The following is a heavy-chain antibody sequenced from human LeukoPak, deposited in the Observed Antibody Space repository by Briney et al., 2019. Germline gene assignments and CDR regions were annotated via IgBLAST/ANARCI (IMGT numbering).Heavy chain of an antibody. J-gene: IGHJ4*02. CDR3: AKDCSGGSVDY. V-gene: IGHV3-23*01. D-gene: IGHD2-15*01. CDR1: GGSISSYY. Sequence: ETLSLTCTVSGGSISSYYWSWIRQPPGKGLEWVSAISGSGGSTYYADSVKGRFTISRDNSKNTLYLQMNSLRAEDTAVYYCAKDCSGGSVDYWGQGTLVTVSS. CDR2: ISGSGGST.